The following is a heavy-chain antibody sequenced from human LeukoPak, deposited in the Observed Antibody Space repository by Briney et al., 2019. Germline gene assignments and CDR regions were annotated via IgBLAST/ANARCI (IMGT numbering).Heavy chain of an antibody. CDR2: IIPTFGTA. CDR3: ARLYYYDSSGYYWYFDL. Sequence: GSSVKVSCKASGGTFSRYAISWVRQAPGQGLEWIGGIIPTFGTANYAQKFQGRVTITADESTTTAYMELSSLRSEDTAVYYCARLYYYDSSGYYWYFDLWGRGSLVTVSS. J-gene: IGHJ2*01. V-gene: IGHV1-69*01. D-gene: IGHD3-22*01. CDR1: GGTFSRYA.